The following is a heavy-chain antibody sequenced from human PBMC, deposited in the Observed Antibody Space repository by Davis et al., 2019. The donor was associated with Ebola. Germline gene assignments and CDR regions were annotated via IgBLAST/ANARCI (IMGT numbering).Heavy chain of an antibody. CDR1: GGSVSSGGHY. CDR2: IYYSGST. CDR3: ARSPGIARYNWFDP. J-gene: IGHJ5*02. Sequence: SETLSLTCTVSGGSVSSGGHYWSWIRQPPGKGLEWIGYIYYSGSTNYNPSLKSRVTISVDTSKNQFSLKLSSVTAADTAVYYCARSPGIARYNWFDPWGQGTLVTVSS. D-gene: IGHD6-13*01. V-gene: IGHV4-61*08.